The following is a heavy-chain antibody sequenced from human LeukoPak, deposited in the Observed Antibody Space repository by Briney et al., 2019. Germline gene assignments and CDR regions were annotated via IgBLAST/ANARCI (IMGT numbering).Heavy chain of an antibody. V-gene: IGHV3-7*05. CDR3: ARDGGGNIVVAFAFDI. CDR1: GFTFSNYW. Sequence: GGSLRLSCAASGFTFSNYWMSWVRQAPGKGLEWVAHINQDGSEKYYVDSVKGRFTISRDNAKNSLYLQMNSLRAEDTAVYYCARDGGGNIVVAFAFDIWGQGTMVTVSS. CDR2: INQDGSEK. D-gene: IGHD2-15*01. J-gene: IGHJ3*02.